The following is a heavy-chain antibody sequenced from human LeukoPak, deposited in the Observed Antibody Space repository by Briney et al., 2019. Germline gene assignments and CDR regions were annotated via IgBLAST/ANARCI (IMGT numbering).Heavy chain of an antibody. Sequence: ASVKVSCKASGGTFSSYDITWVRQATGQGLEWMGWMNPSSGDTAYAQKFQGRVAMTRDTSISTAYMELSSLRSEDTAVYYCARGLGDYYDTTDYYYAVPAHWGQGTLVTVSS. CDR3: ARGLGDYYDTTDYYYAVPAH. D-gene: IGHD3-22*01. V-gene: IGHV1-8*02. J-gene: IGHJ4*02. CDR2: MNPSSGDT. CDR1: GGTFSSYD.